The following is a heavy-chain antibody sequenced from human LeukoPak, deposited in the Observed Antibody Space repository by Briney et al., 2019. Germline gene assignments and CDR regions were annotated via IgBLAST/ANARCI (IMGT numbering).Heavy chain of an antibody. V-gene: IGHV3-23*01. D-gene: IGHD6-13*01. CDR1: GFNFANYG. J-gene: IGHJ4*02. Sequence: GGSLRLSCSTFGFNFANYGVNWVRQAPGKGLEWVSGISSGGGSAYYTDSVKGRFTISRDNSKNTLYLQMNSLRAEDTAIYYCAKGLSSWYCDYWGQGTLVTVSS. CDR3: AKGLSSWYCDY. CDR2: ISSGGGSA.